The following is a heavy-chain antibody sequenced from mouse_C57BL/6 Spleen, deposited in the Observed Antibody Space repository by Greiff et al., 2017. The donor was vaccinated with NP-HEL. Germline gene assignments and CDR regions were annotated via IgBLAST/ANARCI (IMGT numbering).Heavy chain of an antibody. CDR2: ISYDGSN. CDR1: GYSITSGYY. J-gene: IGHJ3*01. V-gene: IGHV3-6*01. D-gene: IGHD1-1*01. CDR3: ARAYYGSSNGGFAY. Sequence: EVKLQESGPGLVKPSQSLSLTCSVTGYSITSGYYWNWIRQFPGNKLEWMGYISYDGSNNYNPSLKNRISITRDTSKNQFFLKLNSVTTEDTATYYCARAYYGSSNGGFAYWGQGTLVTVSA.